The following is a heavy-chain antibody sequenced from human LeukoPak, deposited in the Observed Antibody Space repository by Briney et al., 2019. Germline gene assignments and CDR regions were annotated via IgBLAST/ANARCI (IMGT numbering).Heavy chain of an antibody. Sequence: SETLSLTCTVSGGSISSYYWSWIRQPPGKGLEWIGYIYYSGSTNYNPSLKSRVTISVDTSKNQFSLQLSSVTAADTAVYYCARRYSSSWSRTNWFAPWGQGTPVTVSS. CDR1: GGSISSYY. D-gene: IGHD6-13*01. CDR3: ARRYSSSWSRTNWFAP. J-gene: IGHJ5*02. CDR2: IYYSGST. V-gene: IGHV4-59*01.